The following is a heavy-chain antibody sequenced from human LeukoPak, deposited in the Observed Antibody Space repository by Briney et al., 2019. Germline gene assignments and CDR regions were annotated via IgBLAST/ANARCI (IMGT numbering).Heavy chain of an antibody. D-gene: IGHD3-3*01. Sequence: GGPLRLSCTASGFTFGDYAMSWVRQAPGKGLEWVGFIRSKAYGGTTEYAASVKGRFTISRDDSKSIAYLQMNSLRAEDTAVYYCAVTDFWSGFDYWGQGTLVTVSS. J-gene: IGHJ4*02. CDR2: IRSKAYGGTT. CDR3: AVTDFWSGFDY. CDR1: GFTFGDYA. V-gene: IGHV3-49*04.